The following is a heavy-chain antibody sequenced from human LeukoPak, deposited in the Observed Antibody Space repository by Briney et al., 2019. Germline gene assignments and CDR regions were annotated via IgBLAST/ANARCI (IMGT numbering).Heavy chain of an antibody. Sequence: ASVKVSCKASGYTFTGYYMHWVRQAPGQGLEWMGWINPNSGGTNYAQKFQGRVTMTRDTSISTAYMELSRLRSDDTAVYYCARAIIVAVSSWFDPWGQGTLVTVSS. CDR3: ARAIIVAVSSWFDP. J-gene: IGHJ5*02. CDR2: INPNSGGT. D-gene: IGHD2-2*01. CDR1: GYTFTGYY. V-gene: IGHV1-2*02.